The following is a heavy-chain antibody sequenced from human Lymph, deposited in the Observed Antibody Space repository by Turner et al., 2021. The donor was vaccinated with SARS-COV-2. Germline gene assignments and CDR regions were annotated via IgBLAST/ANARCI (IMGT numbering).Heavy chain of an antibody. CDR3: ARGPGGNYGPYFDY. Sequence: QVQLVESGGGVVQPGRALRLSRAASGFAFSTYAMHWVRQAPGKGLEWVAVISYDGSNKYYADSVKGRFTISRDNSKNTLYLQMNSLRAEDTAVYYCARGPGGNYGPYFDYWGQGTLVTVSS. J-gene: IGHJ4*02. D-gene: IGHD3-10*01. V-gene: IGHV3-30-3*01. CDR2: ISYDGSNK. CDR1: GFAFSTYA.